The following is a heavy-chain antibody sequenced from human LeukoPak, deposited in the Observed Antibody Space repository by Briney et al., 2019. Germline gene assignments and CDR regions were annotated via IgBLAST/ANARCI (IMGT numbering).Heavy chain of an antibody. CDR3: ARETRGESDY. Sequence: GGSLRLSCAASGFTFTNDFMTWVRQAPGKGLEWVANMKVDGSDIHYVDSVKGRFTISSDNARNSLYLQMNSLRAEDTAMYYCARETRGESDYWGHGTLVTVSS. CDR2: MKVDGSDI. J-gene: IGHJ4*01. D-gene: IGHD3-10*01. V-gene: IGHV3-7*01. CDR1: GFTFTNDF.